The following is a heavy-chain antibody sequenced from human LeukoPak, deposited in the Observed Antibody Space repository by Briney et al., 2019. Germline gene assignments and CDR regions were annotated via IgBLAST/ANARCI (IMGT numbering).Heavy chain of an antibody. Sequence: SETLSLTCTVSGGSITGYHWSWIRQPPGKGLEWIGYIYSSETTNYKPSLKSRVTISADTSKNQFSLKLTSVTAADAAIYYCARRNDFDIWGQGTMVTVSS. V-gene: IGHV4-4*08. CDR2: IYSSETT. CDR3: ARRNDFDI. CDR1: GGSITGYH. J-gene: IGHJ3*02.